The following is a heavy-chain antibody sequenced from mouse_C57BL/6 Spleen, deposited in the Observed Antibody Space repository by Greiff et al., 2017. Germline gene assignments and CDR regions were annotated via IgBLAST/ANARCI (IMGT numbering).Heavy chain of an antibody. D-gene: IGHD1-1*01. V-gene: IGHV1-50*01. CDR2: IDPSDSYT. J-gene: IGHJ2*01. CDR1: GYTFTSYW. CDR3: ARSSYYYGSFDY. Sequence: VQLQQPGAELVKPGASVKLSCKASGYTFTSYWMQWVKQRPGQGLEWIGEIDPSDSYTNYTQKFKGKATLTVDTSSSTAYMQLSSLTSEDSAVYYCARSSYYYGSFDYWGQGTTLTVSS.